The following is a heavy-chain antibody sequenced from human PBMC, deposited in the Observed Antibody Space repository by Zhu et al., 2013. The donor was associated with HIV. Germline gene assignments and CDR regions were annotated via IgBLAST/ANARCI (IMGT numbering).Heavy chain of an antibody. CDR1: GYTFTNYY. Sequence: EVKKPGASVKVPCKASGYTFTNYYIHWVRQAPGQGLEWMGVINPGDRSTFYAQKFQGRVTMTRDTSTSTVYLELSSLRSEDTAVYYCARGYKGGPVVIQAAMYWGQGTLVTVSS. D-gene: IGHD2-2*01. CDR3: ARGYKGGPVVIQAAMY. V-gene: IGHV1-46*01. CDR2: INPGDRST. J-gene: IGHJ4*02.